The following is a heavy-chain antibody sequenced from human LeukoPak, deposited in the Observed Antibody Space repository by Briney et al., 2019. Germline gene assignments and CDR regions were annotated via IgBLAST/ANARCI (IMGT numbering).Heavy chain of an antibody. CDR3: ARGSRWLPFDY. CDR1: GFTFSSYA. V-gene: IGHV3-30*14. D-gene: IGHD6-13*01. Sequence: PGGSLRLSCAASGFTFSSYAMHWVRQAPGKGLEWVAVISYDGSNKYYADSVKGRFTISRDNSKNTLYLQMNSLRAEDTAVYYCARGSRWLPFDYWGQGTLVTVSS. CDR2: ISYDGSNK. J-gene: IGHJ4*02.